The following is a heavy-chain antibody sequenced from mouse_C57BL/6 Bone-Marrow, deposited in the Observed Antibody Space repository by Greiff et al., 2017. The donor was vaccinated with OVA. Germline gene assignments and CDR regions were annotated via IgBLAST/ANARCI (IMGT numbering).Heavy chain of an antibody. CDR3: VGDRNYVSSGGFAY. Sequence: EVMLVESGGGLVQPKGSLKLSCAASGFTFNTYAMHWVRQAPGKGLEWVARIRSKSSNYATYYADSVKDRFTISRDDSQSMLYLQMNNLKTEDTAMVYCVGDRNYVSSGGFAYWGQGTLVTVSA. V-gene: IGHV10-3*01. CDR1: GFTFNTYA. J-gene: IGHJ3*01. CDR2: IRSKSSNYAT. D-gene: IGHD1-1*01.